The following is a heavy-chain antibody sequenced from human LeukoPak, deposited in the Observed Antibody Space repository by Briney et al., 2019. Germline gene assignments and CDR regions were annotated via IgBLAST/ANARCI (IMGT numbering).Heavy chain of an antibody. CDR3: ARHQAPNSYYYGMDV. V-gene: IGHV3-21*01. CDR2: ISDSTSYT. Sequence: GGSLRLSCAASGFTVSSYSMNWVRQAPGKWLEWVSYISDSTSYTKYADSVKGRFTISRDNAKNSLYLQMNSLRVEDTAVYYCARHQAPNSYYYGMDVWGLGTTVTVSS. CDR1: GFTVSSYS. J-gene: IGHJ6*02.